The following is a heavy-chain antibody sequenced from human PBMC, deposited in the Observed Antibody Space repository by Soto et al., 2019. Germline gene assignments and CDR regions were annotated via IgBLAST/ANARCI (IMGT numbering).Heavy chain of an antibody. Sequence: SVKVSCKASGGTFSSYAISWVRQAPGQGLEWMGGIIPIFGTANYAQKFQGRVTITAGESTSTAYMELSSLRSEDTAVYYCAREGLGYCTNGVCPSYYYYGMDVWGQGTTVTVSS. CDR1: GGTFSSYA. D-gene: IGHD2-8*01. J-gene: IGHJ6*02. V-gene: IGHV1-69*13. CDR3: AREGLGYCTNGVCPSYYYYGMDV. CDR2: IIPIFGTA.